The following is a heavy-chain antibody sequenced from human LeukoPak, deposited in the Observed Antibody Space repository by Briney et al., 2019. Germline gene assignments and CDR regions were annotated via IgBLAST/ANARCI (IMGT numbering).Heavy chain of an antibody. CDR1: GDSVSSNTAA. CDR2: IYYRSQYYT. V-gene: IGHV6-1*01. CDR3: ARMEQWPHNGWFDP. Sequence: SQTLSLTCALSGDSVSSNTAAWNWIRQSPSRSLEWLGRIYYRSQYYTDYAVSVKSRITINPDTSKNQFSLQLNSVTPDDTAVYYCARMEQWPHNGWFDPWGQGTLVTVSS. D-gene: IGHD1/OR15-1a*01. J-gene: IGHJ5*02.